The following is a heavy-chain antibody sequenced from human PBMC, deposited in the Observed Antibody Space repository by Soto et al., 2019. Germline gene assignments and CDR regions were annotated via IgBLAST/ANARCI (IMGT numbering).Heavy chain of an antibody. CDR2: INTHNSNT. D-gene: IGHD6-13*01. CDR1: GCTFTSYG. CDR3: AREGIPPDVFVV. J-gene: IGHJ3*01. V-gene: IGHV1-18*01. Sequence: ASVKVSCKASGCTFTSYGISWVRQAPGQGLEWMGWINTHNSNTNYAQKLQGRVTLTTDTSASTAYMELRSLESDDTAVYYCAREGIPPDVFVVGGKGTMATV.